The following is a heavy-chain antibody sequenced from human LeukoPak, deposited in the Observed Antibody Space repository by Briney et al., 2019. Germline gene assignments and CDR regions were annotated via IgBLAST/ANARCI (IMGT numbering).Heavy chain of an antibody. Sequence: GGSLRLSCAASGFTFSTHAMSWVRQAPGKGLEWVAVISYDGSNKYYADSVKGRFTISRDNSKNTLYLQMNSLRAEDTAVYYCARDQGRTGTTLGYWGQGTLVTVSS. CDR3: ARDQGRTGTTLGY. D-gene: IGHD1-7*01. V-gene: IGHV3-30-3*01. CDR1: GFTFSTHA. J-gene: IGHJ4*02. CDR2: ISYDGSNK.